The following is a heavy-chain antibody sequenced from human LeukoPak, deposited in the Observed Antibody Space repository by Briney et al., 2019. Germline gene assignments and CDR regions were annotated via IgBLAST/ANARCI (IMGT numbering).Heavy chain of an antibody. Sequence: GESLKISFKGSGYSFTNYWIGWVRQMPGKGLEWMGIIYPGDSDTRYSPSFQGQVTISADKSISTAYLQWSSLKASDTAMYYCARESYYYDSSGYYSGIDYWGQGTLVTVSS. CDR1: GYSFTNYW. CDR2: IYPGDSDT. CDR3: ARESYYYDSSGYYSGIDY. V-gene: IGHV5-51*01. J-gene: IGHJ4*02. D-gene: IGHD3-22*01.